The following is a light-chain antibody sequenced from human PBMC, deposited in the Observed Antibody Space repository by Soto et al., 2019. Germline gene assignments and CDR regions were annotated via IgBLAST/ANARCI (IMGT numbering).Light chain of an antibody. J-gene: IGKJ1*01. CDR1: QSVSSY. CDR2: DAS. Sequence: EIVLTQSPATLSLSPGERATLSCRASQSVSSYLAWYQQKPGQAPRLLIYDASSRATGIPDRFSGSGSGTDLTLTISRLDTEDFAVYYCQQYGSSPTWTFGQGTKVYIK. V-gene: IGKV3-20*01. CDR3: QQYGSSPTWT.